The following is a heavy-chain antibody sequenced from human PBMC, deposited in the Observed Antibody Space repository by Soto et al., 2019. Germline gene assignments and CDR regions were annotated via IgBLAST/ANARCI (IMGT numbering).Heavy chain of an antibody. D-gene: IGHD3-9*01. CDR3: AKDITGLTGYYIDY. J-gene: IGHJ4*02. CDR2: ISGSGGST. V-gene: IGHV3-23*01. CDR1: GFTFSIYA. Sequence: GGSLRLSCAASGFTFSIYAMSWVRQAPGKGLEWVSAISGSGGSTYYADSVKGRFTISRDNSKNTLYLQMNSLRAEDTAVYYCAKDITGLTGYYIDYWGQGTLVTVSS.